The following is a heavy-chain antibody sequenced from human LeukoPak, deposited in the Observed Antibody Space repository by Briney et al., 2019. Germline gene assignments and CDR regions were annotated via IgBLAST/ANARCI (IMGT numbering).Heavy chain of an antibody. J-gene: IGHJ4*02. Sequence: GRSLRLSCAASGFTFSSYGMHWVRQAPGKGLEWVAVIWYDGSNKYYADSVKGRFTISRDNSKNTLYLQMNSLRAEDTAVYYCARDPNPIFYGAAGNYFDYWGQGTLVTVSS. V-gene: IGHV3-33*08. CDR1: GFTFSSYG. CDR2: IWYDGSNK. CDR3: ARDPNPIFYGAAGNYFDY. D-gene: IGHD4-17*01.